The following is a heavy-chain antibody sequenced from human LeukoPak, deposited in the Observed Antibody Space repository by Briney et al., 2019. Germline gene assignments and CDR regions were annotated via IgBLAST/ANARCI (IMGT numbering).Heavy chain of an antibody. CDR1: GFTFRPYV. CDR2: ISGDGYST. D-gene: IGHD2-15*01. Sequence: GASLRLSCSASGFTFRPYVMYWVRQAPGRGLEYVSAISGDGYSTYADSVKGRFTISRDNSKNTLYLQMSSLRAEDTAVYYCVKAQGYCSGGTCYFDYWGQGTLVTVSS. J-gene: IGHJ4*02. CDR3: VKAQGYCSGGTCYFDY. V-gene: IGHV3-64D*06.